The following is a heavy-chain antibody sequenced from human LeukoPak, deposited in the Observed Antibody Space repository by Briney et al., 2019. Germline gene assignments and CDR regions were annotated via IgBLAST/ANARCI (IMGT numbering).Heavy chain of an antibody. CDR3: ARAPYGGNSGFDY. CDR2: IYYSGTT. CDR1: GGSFSGYY. D-gene: IGHD4-23*01. J-gene: IGHJ4*02. Sequence: PSETLSLTCAVYGGSFSGYYWSWIRQHPGRGLEWIGYIYYSGTTYYSPSLRSRVTMSVDTSKNQFSLKLSSVTAADTAVYCARAPYGGNSGFDYWGQGALVTVSS. V-gene: IGHV4-31*11.